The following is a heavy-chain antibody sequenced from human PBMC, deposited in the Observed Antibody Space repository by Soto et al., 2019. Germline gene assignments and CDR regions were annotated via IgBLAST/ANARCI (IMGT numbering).Heavy chain of an antibody. Sequence: GGSLRLSCAASGFTFSSYAMHWVRQAPGKGLEWVAVISYDGSNKYYADSVKGRFTISRDNSKNTLYLQMNSLRAEDTAVYYCARGLRRRPSNNTYYYDSSGYLDAFDIWGQGTMVTVSS. J-gene: IGHJ3*02. D-gene: IGHD3-22*01. V-gene: IGHV3-30-3*01. CDR1: GFTFSSYA. CDR2: ISYDGSNK. CDR3: ARGLRRRPSNNTYYYDSSGYLDAFDI.